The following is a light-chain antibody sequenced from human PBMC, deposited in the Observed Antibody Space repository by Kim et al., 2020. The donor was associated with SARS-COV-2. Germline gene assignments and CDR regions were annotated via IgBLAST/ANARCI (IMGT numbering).Light chain of an antibody. J-gene: IGKJ1*01. Sequence: SVGDRVTITCRASQSISSYLNWYQQKPGKAPKLLIYAASSLQSGVPSRFSGSGSGTDFTLTISSLQPEDFATYYCQQSYSTSRGTFGQGTKVEIK. CDR2: AAS. V-gene: IGKV1-39*01. CDR1: QSISSY. CDR3: QQSYSTSRGT.